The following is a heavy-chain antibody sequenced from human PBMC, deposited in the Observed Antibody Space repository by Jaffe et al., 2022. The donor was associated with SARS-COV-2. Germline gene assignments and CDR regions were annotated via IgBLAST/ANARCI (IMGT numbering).Heavy chain of an antibody. Sequence: QLQLQESGPGLVKSSETLSLTCTVSGGSIDRSRSYWGWIRQPPGKGLEWIGNIYYSGRTDYTPSLKSRVTISVDTSRNQFSLKLSSVAAADTAVYYCARHFVDSGYFYYLDVWGKGTTVTVSS. CDR3: ARHFVDSGYFYYLDV. V-gene: IGHV4-39*01. CDR1: GGSIDRSRSY. CDR2: IYYSGRT. J-gene: IGHJ6*03. D-gene: IGHD2-15*01.